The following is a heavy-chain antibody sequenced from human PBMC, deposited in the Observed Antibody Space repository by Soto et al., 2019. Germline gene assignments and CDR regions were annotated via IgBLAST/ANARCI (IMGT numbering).Heavy chain of an antibody. CDR1: GFTVSSSY. Sequence: EVPLVESGGGLVQPGGSLRLSCAASGFTVSSSYMGWVRQAPGKGLEWVSLIYSGGTTYYADSVKGRFTISRHNSKNTVYLQMNSLRAEDTAVYYCARYIAAGTDVFDIWGQGTMVTVAS. CDR2: IYSGGTT. D-gene: IGHD6-6*01. J-gene: IGHJ3*02. V-gene: IGHV3-53*04. CDR3: ARYIAAGTDVFDI.